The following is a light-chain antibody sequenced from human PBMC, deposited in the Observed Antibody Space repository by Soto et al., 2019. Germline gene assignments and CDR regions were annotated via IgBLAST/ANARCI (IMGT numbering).Light chain of an antibody. CDR1: SSDVGGYDY. J-gene: IGLJ1*01. V-gene: IGLV2-14*01. Sequence: QSVLTQPASVSGSPGQSMGISCTGTSSDVGGYDYVSWYQQQPDKAPKLIIYEVTQRPSGVSHRFSGSKSGNTASLTISWLQAEDEADYYCSSHTSANTRVFGTGTKVTVL. CDR3: SSHTSANTRV. CDR2: EVT.